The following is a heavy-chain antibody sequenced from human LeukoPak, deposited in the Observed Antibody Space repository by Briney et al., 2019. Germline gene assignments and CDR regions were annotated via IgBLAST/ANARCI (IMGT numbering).Heavy chain of an antibody. CDR3: ARGPPNWGFDS. CDR2: ISTYNGNT. J-gene: IGHJ4*02. Sequence: ASVKVSCKASGYTFTSYGINWVRQAPGQGLEWLGWISTYNGNTNYAQKLQGRVTMTRDTSVSTAYMELNSLRSEDTAVYYCARGPPNWGFDSWGQGTLVTVSS. D-gene: IGHD7-27*01. CDR1: GYTFTSYG. V-gene: IGHV1-18*01.